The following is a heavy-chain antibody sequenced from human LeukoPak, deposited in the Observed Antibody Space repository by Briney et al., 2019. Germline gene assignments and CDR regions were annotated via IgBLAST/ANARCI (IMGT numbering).Heavy chain of an antibody. D-gene: IGHD3-22*01. V-gene: IGHV4-59*01. J-gene: IGHJ5*02. CDR1: GGSISSYY. CDR3: ARGSSYYSDSSGYGP. CDR2: IYYSGST. Sequence: ASETLSLTCTVSGGSISSYYWSWIRQPPGKGLEWIGDIYYSGSTNYNPSLKSRVTISVDTSKSQFSLKLTSVTAADTAVYYCARGSSYYSDSSGYGPWGQGNLVTVSS.